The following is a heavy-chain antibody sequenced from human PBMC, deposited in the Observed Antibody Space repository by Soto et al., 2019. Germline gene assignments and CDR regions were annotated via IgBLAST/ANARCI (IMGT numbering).Heavy chain of an antibody. CDR2: INMDGTKT. V-gene: IGHV3-74*01. CDR1: EFTFSKYW. CDR3: ARDYYYGSRSSSVNWFDP. J-gene: IGHJ5*02. Sequence: TGGSLRLSCVASEFTFSKYWMHWVRQAPGKGLVWVSRINMDGTKTAYADSVKGRFTVSRDNANNTLYLQMNSLGVEDTAVYYCARDYYYGSRSSSVNWFDPWGQGTLVTVSS. D-gene: IGHD3-22*01.